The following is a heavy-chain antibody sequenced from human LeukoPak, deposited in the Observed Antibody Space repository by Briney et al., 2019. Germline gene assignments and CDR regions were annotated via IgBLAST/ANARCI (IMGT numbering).Heavy chain of an antibody. D-gene: IGHD3-10*01. CDR3: ARRTVRGVISPFDY. CDR1: GGSISSSNW. J-gene: IGHJ4*02. CDR2: IYHSGST. V-gene: IGHV4-4*02. Sequence: SETLSLTCAVSGGSISSSNWWSWVRQPPGKGLEWIGEIYHSGSTNYNPSLKSRVTISVDKSKNQFSLKLSSVTAADTAVYYCARRTVRGVISPFDYWGQGTLVTVSS.